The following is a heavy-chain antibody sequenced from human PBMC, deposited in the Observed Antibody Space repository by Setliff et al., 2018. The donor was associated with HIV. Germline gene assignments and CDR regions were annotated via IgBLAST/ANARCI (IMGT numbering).Heavy chain of an antibody. CDR2: INTRKGDA. V-gene: IGHV1-46*01. CDR1: GYSFTGHS. Sequence: ASVKVSCKASGYSFTGHSVHWLRQAPGLGPEWLAVINTRKGDAIVARNFQGRVTLARDTATGTAYMELRSLRSDDTAVYYCARSSGGPFDYWGQGTLVTVSS. J-gene: IGHJ4*02. D-gene: IGHD6-19*01. CDR3: ARSSGGPFDY.